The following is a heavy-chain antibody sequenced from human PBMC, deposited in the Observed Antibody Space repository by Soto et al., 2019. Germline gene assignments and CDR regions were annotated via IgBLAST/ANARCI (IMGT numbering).Heavy chain of an antibody. J-gene: IGHJ6*02. Sequence: ASVKVSCKASGGNFSRYAISWLRQAPGQGLEWMGWISAYNGNTNYAQKLQGRVTMTTDTSTSTAYMELRSLRSDDTAVYYCARDHYCSSTSCSTAGVYYYYGMDVWGQGTTVTVSS. CDR3: ARDHYCSSTSCSTAGVYYYYGMDV. CDR2: ISAYNGNT. CDR1: GGNFSRYA. D-gene: IGHD2-2*01. V-gene: IGHV1-18*01.